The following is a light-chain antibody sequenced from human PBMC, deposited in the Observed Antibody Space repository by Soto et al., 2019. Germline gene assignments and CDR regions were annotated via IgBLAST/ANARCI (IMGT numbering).Light chain of an antibody. Sequence: EIVMTQSPATLSVSPGERATLSCRASQSVNNNLAWYQQKPGQAPRVLIYGASTRATGIPARFSGSASGTEFTLTISSLQSEDFAVYYCQQRSNWPPKITFGQGTRLEIK. CDR3: QQRSNWPPKIT. J-gene: IGKJ5*01. CDR2: GAS. CDR1: QSVNNN. V-gene: IGKV3-15*01.